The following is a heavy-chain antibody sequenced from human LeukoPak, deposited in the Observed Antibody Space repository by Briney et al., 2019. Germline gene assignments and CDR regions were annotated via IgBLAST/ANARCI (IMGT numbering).Heavy chain of an antibody. CDR2: INHSGST. CDR3: ARADEGIAAARRHKNWFDP. CDR1: GGSFSGYY. J-gene: IGHJ5*02. Sequence: PSETLSLTCAVYGGSFSGYYLSWIRQPPGKGLEWIGEINHSGSTDYNPSLKSRVTISVDTSKNQFSLKLSSVTAADTAVYYCARADEGIAAARRHKNWFDPWGQGTLVTVSS. V-gene: IGHV4-34*01. D-gene: IGHD6-13*01.